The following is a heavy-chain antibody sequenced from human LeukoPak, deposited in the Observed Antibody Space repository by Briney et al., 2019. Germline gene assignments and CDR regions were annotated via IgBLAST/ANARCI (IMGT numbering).Heavy chain of an antibody. CDR3: AIPRSSSWYPPFYYFDY. J-gene: IGHJ4*02. V-gene: IGHV1-18*01. CDR1: GYTFTSYG. CDR2: IGAYNGNT. D-gene: IGHD6-13*01. Sequence: GASVKVSCKASGYTFTSYGISWVRQAPGQGLEWMGWIGAYNGNTNYAQKLQGRVTMTTDTSTSTAYMELRSLRSDDTAVYYCAIPRSSSWYPPFYYFDYWGQGTLVTVSS.